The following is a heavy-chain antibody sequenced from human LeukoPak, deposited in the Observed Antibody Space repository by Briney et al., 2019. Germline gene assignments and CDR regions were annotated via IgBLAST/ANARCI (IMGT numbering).Heavy chain of an antibody. V-gene: IGHV1-8*01. J-gene: IGHJ4*02. CDR1: GYTFTSYD. CDR2: MNPNSGNT. D-gene: IGHD5-12*01. Sequence: ASVKVSCKASGYTFTSYDINWVRQATGQGLEWMGWMNPNSGNTGYAQKFQGRVTMTRNTSISTAYMELSSLRAEDTAVYYCARGLGYSGYDGEAEDYWGQGTLVTVSS. CDR3: ARGLGYSGYDGEAEDY.